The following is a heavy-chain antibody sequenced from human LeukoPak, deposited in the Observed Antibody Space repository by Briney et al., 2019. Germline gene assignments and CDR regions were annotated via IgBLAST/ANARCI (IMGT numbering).Heavy chain of an antibody. J-gene: IGHJ4*02. D-gene: IGHD3-16*02. Sequence: SVKVSCKASGGTFSSYAISWVRQAPGRGLEWMGGIIPIFGTANYAQKFQGRVTITTDESTITAYMELSSLRSEDTAVYYCARVEDYVWGSYRYTALGYWGQGTLVTVSS. V-gene: IGHV1-69*05. CDR1: GGTFSSYA. CDR3: ARVEDYVWGSYRYTALGY. CDR2: IIPIFGTA.